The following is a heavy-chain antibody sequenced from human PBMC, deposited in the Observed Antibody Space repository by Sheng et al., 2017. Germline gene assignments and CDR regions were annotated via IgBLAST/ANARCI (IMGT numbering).Heavy chain of an antibody. CDR3: ARIHSGYTYDGFDC. V-gene: IGHV4-38-2*02. Sequence: QLQLQESGPGLVKPSETLSLTCTVSGYSISSGYYWGWIRQPPGKGLQWIGTIYHSGSTYYNPSLKSRITISVDTSKNQFSLKMTSVTAADTAVYYCARIHSGYTYDGFDCWGQGTLVHRLL. D-gene: IGHD5-18*01. CDR1: GYSISSGYY. J-gene: IGHJ5*01. CDR2: IYHSGST.